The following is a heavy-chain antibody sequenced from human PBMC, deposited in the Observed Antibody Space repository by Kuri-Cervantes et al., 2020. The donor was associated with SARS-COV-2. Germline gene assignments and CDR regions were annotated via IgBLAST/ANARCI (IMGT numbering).Heavy chain of an antibody. V-gene: IGHV1-2*02. D-gene: IGHD3-3*01. J-gene: IGHJ5*02. CDR3: ASSRITIFGVVITHWFDP. CDR1: GYTFTSYG. CDR2: INPNSGGT. Sequence: ASVKVSCKASGYTFTSYGISWVRQAPGQGLEWMGWINPNSGGTNYAQKFQGRVTMTRDTSISTAYMELSRLRSDDTAVYYCASSRITIFGVVITHWFDPWGQGTLVTVSS.